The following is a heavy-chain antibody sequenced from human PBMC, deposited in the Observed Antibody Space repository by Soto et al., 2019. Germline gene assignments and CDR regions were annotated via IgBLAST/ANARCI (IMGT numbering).Heavy chain of an antibody. J-gene: IGHJ4*02. CDR3: ARHGYNYGGGYFDY. CDR2: IYSGGST. D-gene: IGHD5-18*01. CDR1: GVTVSSNY. Sequence: EVQLVESGGGLVQPGGSLRLSCAASGVTVSSNYMSWVRQAPGKGLEWVSVIYSGGSTYYADSVKGRFTISRDNSKNTLYLQMNRLRAEDTAVYYCARHGYNYGGGYFDYGGQGTLVTVSS. V-gene: IGHV3-66*04.